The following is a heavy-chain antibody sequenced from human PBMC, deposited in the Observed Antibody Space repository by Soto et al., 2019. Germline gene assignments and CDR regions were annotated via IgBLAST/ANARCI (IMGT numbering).Heavy chain of an antibody. Sequence: SETLSLTCTVSGGSISSYYWSWIRQPAGKGLEWIGRIYTSGSTNYNPSLKSRVTMSVDTSKNQFSLKLSSVTDADTAVYYCARNGLYGQQLVDRSNWFDPWGQGTLVTVSS. CDR3: ARNGLYGQQLVDRSNWFDP. V-gene: IGHV4-4*07. D-gene: IGHD6-13*01. J-gene: IGHJ5*02. CDR2: IYTSGST. CDR1: GGSISSYY.